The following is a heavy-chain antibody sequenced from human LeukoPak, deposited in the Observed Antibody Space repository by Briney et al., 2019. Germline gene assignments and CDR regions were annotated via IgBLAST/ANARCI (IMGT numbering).Heavy chain of an antibody. CDR3: ARDLFAHGVAADY. V-gene: IGHV1-69*13. Sequence: SVKVSCKASGGTFSSYAIGWVRQAPGQGLEWMGGIIPIFGTANYAQKFQGRVTITADESTSTAYMELSSLRSEDTAMYYCARDLFAHGVAADYWGQGTLVTVSS. J-gene: IGHJ4*02. D-gene: IGHD6-19*01. CDR1: GGTFSSYA. CDR2: IIPIFGTA.